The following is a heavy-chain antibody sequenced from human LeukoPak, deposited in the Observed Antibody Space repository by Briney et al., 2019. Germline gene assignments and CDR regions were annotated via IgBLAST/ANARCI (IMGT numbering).Heavy chain of an antibody. J-gene: IGHJ4*02. V-gene: IGHV3-23*01. CDR1: GFTLNTFA. CDR3: ANDIVPTDL. CDR2: ISESGGSA. Sequence: GGSLRLSCAASGFTLNTFAMSWVRQAPGKGPEWVSAISESGGSAYYADSVKGRFTISRDNSKNTLFLHLNSLRGEDTAMYYFANDIVPTDLWGQGGLLPVSS. D-gene: IGHD3-16*02.